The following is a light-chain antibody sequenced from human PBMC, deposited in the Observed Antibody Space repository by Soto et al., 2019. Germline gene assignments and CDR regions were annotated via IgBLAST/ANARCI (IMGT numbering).Light chain of an antibody. Sequence: DIVLTQSPATLSLSPGERANIYCWARQSVSTYLAWYQQKPGQAPRLLIYDASRRATGITGRFSGSGSGTDFTLTISSVEPDDFAVYYCKQRSNWITFGQGTRLEMK. CDR2: DAS. V-gene: IGKV3-11*01. CDR3: KQRSNWIT. CDR1: QSVSTY. J-gene: IGKJ5*01.